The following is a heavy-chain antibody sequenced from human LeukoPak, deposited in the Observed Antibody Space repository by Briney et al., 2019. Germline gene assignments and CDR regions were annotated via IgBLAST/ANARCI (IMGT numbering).Heavy chain of an antibody. J-gene: IGHJ6*03. V-gene: IGHV1-24*01. Sequence: ASVKVSCTVSGYTLTELSMHWVRQAPGKGLEWMGGFDPEDGETIYAQKFQGRVTMTEDTSTDTAYMELSSLRSEDTAVYYCATAYSSSCLPYYYYYMDVWGKGTTVTVSS. D-gene: IGHD6-6*01. CDR1: GYTLTELS. CDR2: FDPEDGET. CDR3: ATAYSSSCLPYYYYYMDV.